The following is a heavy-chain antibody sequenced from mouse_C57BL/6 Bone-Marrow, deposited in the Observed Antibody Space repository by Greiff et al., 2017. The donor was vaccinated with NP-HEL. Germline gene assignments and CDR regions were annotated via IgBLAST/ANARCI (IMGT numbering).Heavy chain of an antibody. V-gene: IGHV1-55*01. Sequence: QVHVKQPGAELVKPGASVKMSCKASGYTFTSYWITWVKQRPGQGLEWIGDIYPGSGSTNYNEKFKSKATLTVDTSSSTAYMQLSSLTSEDSAVYYCARGLYYGNAWFAYWGQGTLVTVSA. J-gene: IGHJ3*01. CDR2: IYPGSGST. CDR1: GYTFTSYW. CDR3: ARGLYYGNAWFAY. D-gene: IGHD2-1*01.